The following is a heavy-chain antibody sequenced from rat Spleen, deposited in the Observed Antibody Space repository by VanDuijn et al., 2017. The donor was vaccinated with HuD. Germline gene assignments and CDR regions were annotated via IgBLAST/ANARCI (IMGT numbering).Heavy chain of an antibody. CDR1: GFSLTSYH. Sequence: QVQLKESGPGLVQPSQTLSLTCTVSGFSLTSYHVSWVRQPPGKGLEWMGVKWNGGSTDYNSPLKSRLSISRDTSKNQVFLKMNSLQSEDTTTYYCAREDSGLDYWGQGVMVTVSS. D-gene: IGHD4-3*01. J-gene: IGHJ2*01. V-gene: IGHV2-43*01. CDR2: KWNGGST. CDR3: AREDSGLDY.